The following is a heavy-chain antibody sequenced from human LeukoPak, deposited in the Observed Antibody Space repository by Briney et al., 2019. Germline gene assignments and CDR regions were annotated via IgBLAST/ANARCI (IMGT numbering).Heavy chain of an antibody. CDR1: DGSISSHY. D-gene: IGHD6-6*01. V-gene: IGHV4-59*08. CDR3: ARDSSSYGLDV. Sequence: SETLSLTCTVSDGSISSHYWSWIRQPPGKGLEWIGCIYYSGSTNYNPSLKSRVTISVDTSKNQFSLKLRSVTAADTAVYYCARDSSSYGLDVWGQGTTVTVS. CDR2: IYYSGST. J-gene: IGHJ6*02.